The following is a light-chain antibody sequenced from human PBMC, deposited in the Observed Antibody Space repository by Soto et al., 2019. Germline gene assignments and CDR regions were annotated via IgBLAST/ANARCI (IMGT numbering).Light chain of an antibody. CDR3: QTWGTGIHVV. J-gene: IGLJ2*01. Sequence: QLVLTQSPSASASLGASVNLTCTLSSGHSSYAIAWHQQQPEKGPRYLMKLDSDGSHTKGDAIPDRFSGSSSGAERYLTISSLQSEDEADYYCQTWGTGIHVVFGGGPKPPS. CDR1: SGHSSYA. V-gene: IGLV4-69*01. CDR2: LDSDGSH.